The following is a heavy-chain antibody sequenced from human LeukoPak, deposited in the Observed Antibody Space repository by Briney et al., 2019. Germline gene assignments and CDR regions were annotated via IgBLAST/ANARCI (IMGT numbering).Heavy chain of an antibody. Sequence: ASVKVSCKASGYTFTDSYMHWVRQAPGQGLEWMGRINPNSGGTNYAQKLQGRVTMTRDTSISTAYMEVSGLISDDTAVYYCVREYCSGDCYPWNWGQGTLVTVSS. V-gene: IGHV1-2*06. CDR2: INPNSGGT. J-gene: IGHJ4*02. D-gene: IGHD2-21*02. CDR1: GYTFTDSY. CDR3: VREYCSGDCYPWN.